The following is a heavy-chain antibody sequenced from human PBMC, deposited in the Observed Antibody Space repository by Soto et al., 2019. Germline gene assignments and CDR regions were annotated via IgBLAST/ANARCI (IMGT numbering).Heavy chain of an antibody. CDR2: IFYTGSA. Sequence: TLSLTCTVSGGSVTSGDHYWSWILHPPGKGLEWIGFIFYTGSAYFNPSLKSRVTISVDTSKNQFSLRLSSMTAADTAMYYCARDNSGDRGNFESWGKGTLVTVSS. CDR3: ARDNSGDRGNFES. V-gene: IGHV4-30-4*01. CDR1: GGSVTSGDHY. J-gene: IGHJ4*02. D-gene: IGHD7-27*01.